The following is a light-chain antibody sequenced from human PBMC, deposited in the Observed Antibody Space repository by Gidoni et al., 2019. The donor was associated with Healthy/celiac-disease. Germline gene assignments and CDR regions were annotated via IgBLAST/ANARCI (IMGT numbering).Light chain of an antibody. CDR2: AAS. CDR1: QSISSY. J-gene: IGKJ1*01. V-gene: IGKV1-39*01. Sequence: DIQMTQSPSSLSASVADRVTITCRASQSISSYLNWYQQKPGKDPKLLIYAASSLQSGVPSRFSGNGSGTDFTLTISSLQPEDFATYYCQQSYSTPRTFGQGTKVEIK. CDR3: QQSYSTPRT.